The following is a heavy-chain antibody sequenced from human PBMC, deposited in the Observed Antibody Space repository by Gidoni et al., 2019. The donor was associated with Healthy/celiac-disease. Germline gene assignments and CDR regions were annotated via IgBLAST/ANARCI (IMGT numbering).Heavy chain of an antibody. CDR2: ISGYSGNT. Sequence: QVQLVQSGAEVKKPGASVKVSCKTSGYTFTSYGISWVRQAPGQGLEWMGWISGYSGNTNYAQNLQGRVTMTTDTSTSTAYMELRSLRSDDTAVYYCVIAATGYFEYWGQGTLVTVSS. CDR1: GYTFTSYG. J-gene: IGHJ4*02. V-gene: IGHV1-18*01. D-gene: IGHD1-1*01. CDR3: VIAATGYFEY.